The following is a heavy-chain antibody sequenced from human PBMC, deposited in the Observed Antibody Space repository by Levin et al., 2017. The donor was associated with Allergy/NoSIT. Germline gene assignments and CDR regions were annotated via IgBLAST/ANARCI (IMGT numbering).Heavy chain of an antibody. D-gene: IGHD6-13*01. CDR2: IYYSGST. Sequence: SETLSLTCTVSGGSISSYYWSWIRQPPGKGLEWIGYIYYSGSTNYNPSLKSRVTISVDTSKNQFSLKLSSVTAADTAVYYCARSGSSSLEEYDYWGQGTLVTVSS. J-gene: IGHJ4*02. V-gene: IGHV4-59*01. CDR1: GGSISSYY. CDR3: ARSGSSSLEEYDY.